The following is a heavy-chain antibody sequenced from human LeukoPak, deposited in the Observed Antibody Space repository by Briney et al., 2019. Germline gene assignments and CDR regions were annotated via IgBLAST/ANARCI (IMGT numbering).Heavy chain of an antibody. CDR3: ARDRSSSSWLYVGWFDP. V-gene: IGHV4-59*01. Sequence: PSETLSLTCTVSGGSLSSYYWSWVRQPPGKGLEWIGYIYYSGSTNYNPSLKSRVTISVDTSKNQFSLKLSSVTAADTAVYYCARDRSSSSWLYVGWFDPWGQGTLVTVSS. J-gene: IGHJ5*02. CDR2: IYYSGST. CDR1: GGSLSSYY. D-gene: IGHD6-13*01.